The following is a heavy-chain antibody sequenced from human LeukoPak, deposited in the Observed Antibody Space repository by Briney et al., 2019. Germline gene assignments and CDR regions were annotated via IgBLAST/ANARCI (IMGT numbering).Heavy chain of an antibody. CDR1: GYSTSNNYY. D-gene: IGHD2/OR15-2a*01. CDR2: IYHSGNT. Sequence: KPSETLSLTCTVSGYSTSNNYYWGWIRQPQGEGLEWIGSIYHSGNTYYNPSLKSRVTISVDTSKNQFSLKLNSVTAADTAVYYCATQILLCHYYWGQGTLVTVSS. J-gene: IGHJ4*02. CDR3: ATQILLCHYY. V-gene: IGHV4-38-2*02.